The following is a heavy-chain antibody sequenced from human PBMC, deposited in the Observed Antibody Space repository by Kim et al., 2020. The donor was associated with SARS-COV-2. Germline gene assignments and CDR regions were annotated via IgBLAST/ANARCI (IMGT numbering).Heavy chain of an antibody. J-gene: IGHJ3*02. V-gene: IGHV4-59*09. CDR3: ARGTSGSYDAFDI. Sequence: NHLPSLKIRVTISVDTSKNQFSLKLSSVIAADTAVYYCARGTSGSYDAFDIWGQGTMVTVSS. D-gene: IGHD1-26*01.